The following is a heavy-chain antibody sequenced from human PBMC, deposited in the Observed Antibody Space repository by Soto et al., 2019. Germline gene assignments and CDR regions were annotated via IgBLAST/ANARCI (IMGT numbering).Heavy chain of an antibody. J-gene: IGHJ6*03. Sequence: GASVKVSCKASGYTFTSYDINWVRQATGQGLEWMGWMNPNSGNTGYAQKFQGRVTMTRNTSISTAYMELSSLRSEDTAVYYCARVGFTTGTTSYYYYYYYMDVWGKGTTVTVSS. CDR2: MNPNSGNT. D-gene: IGHD4-17*01. CDR1: GYTFTSYD. V-gene: IGHV1-8*01. CDR3: ARVGFTTGTTSYYYYYYYMDV.